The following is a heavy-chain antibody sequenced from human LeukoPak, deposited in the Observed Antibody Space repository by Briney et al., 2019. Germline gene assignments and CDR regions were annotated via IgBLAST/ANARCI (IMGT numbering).Heavy chain of an antibody. J-gene: IGHJ4*02. D-gene: IGHD1-26*01. CDR2: INPSGGST. V-gene: IGHV1-46*01. CDR3: ARGSASLMYYSGSYCDH. CDR1: GYTFTSYY. Sequence: GASVKVSCKASGYTFTSYYMHWVRQAPGQGLEWMGIINPSGGSTSYAQKFQGRVTMTRDMSTSTVYMELSSLRSEDTAVYYCARGSASLMYYSGSYCDHWGQGTLVTVSS.